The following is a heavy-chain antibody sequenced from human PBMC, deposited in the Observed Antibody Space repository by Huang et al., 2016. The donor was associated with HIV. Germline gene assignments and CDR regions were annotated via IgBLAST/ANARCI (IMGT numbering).Heavy chain of an antibody. J-gene: IGHJ6*02. CDR1: GGSFTGNY. CDR3: ARQWTILEWLLGLDV. V-gene: IGHV4-34*02. Sequence: QMQLQQRGAGLLKPSETLSLTCGVSGGSFTGNYLTWIRQAPGKGLEWMGEVNDSGATNYIPALNVRVTISLDKSNRELSLNLRSVTAAYTAVYYCARQWTILEWLLGLDVWGQGTTVIVSS. D-gene: IGHD3-3*01. CDR2: VNDSGAT.